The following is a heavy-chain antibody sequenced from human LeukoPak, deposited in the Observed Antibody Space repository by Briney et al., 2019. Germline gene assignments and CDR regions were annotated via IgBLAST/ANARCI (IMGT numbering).Heavy chain of an antibody. CDR2: IYTSGST. CDR1: GGSISSYY. D-gene: IGHD4-11*01. CDR3: AREGRQVTQLYGSYIFDY. V-gene: IGHV4-4*07. Sequence: KPSETLSLTCTVSGGSISSYYWSWIRQPAGKGLEWIGRIYTSGSTNYNPSLKSRVTMSVDTSKNQFSLKLSSVTAADTAVYYCAREGRQVTQLYGSYIFDYWGQGTLVTVSS. J-gene: IGHJ4*02.